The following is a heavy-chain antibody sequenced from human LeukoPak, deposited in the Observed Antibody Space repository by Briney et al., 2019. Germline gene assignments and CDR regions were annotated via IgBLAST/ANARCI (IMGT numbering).Heavy chain of an antibody. V-gene: IGHV3-7*01. CDR3: AREGGSYYSDY. D-gene: IGHD1-26*01. Sequence: GGSLRLSCAADGFTFRKHWMSWVRQAMGKGLECVAKIKEDGSEKHYVDSVKGRFTISRDNTKNSLYLQMNSLRAEDTAVYYCAREGGSYYSDYWGQGTLVTVSS. CDR1: GFTFRKHW. J-gene: IGHJ4*02. CDR2: IKEDGSEK.